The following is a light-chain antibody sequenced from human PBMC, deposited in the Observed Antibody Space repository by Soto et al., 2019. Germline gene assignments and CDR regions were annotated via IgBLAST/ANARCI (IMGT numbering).Light chain of an antibody. CDR2: DDS. V-gene: IGLV2-11*01. Sequence: QSALTQPRSVSGSPGQSVTISCTGTSSDVGGYNYVSWYQQHPGKAPKLMIHDDSERPSGVPDRFSGSKSGNTASLTISGPQSEAEDDYPCCSYAGSPRYVLGTGTKLTVL. CDR3: CSYAGSPRYV. CDR1: SSDVGGYNY. J-gene: IGLJ1*01.